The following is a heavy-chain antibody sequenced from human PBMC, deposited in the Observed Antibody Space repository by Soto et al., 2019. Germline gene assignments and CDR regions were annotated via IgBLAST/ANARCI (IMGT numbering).Heavy chain of an antibody. D-gene: IGHD5-18*01. CDR2: IYYSGST. V-gene: IGHV4-30-4*01. CDR1: GGSISSGDYY. J-gene: IGHJ4*02. Sequence: SETLSFTCTVSGGSISSGDYYWSWIRQPPGKGLEWIGYIYYSGSTYYNPSLKSRVTISVDTSKNQFSLKLSSVTAADTAVYYCARAREYSYGYDYWGQGTLVTVSS. CDR3: ARAREYSYGYDY.